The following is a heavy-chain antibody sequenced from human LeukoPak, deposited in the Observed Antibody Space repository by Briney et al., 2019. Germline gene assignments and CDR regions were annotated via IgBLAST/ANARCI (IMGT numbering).Heavy chain of an antibody. CDR3: ATGEVVGAIDY. CDR1: GYTFTSYG. CDR2: ISAYNGNT. J-gene: IGHJ4*02. Sequence: GASVKVSCKASGYTFTSYGISWVRQAPGQGLEWMGWISAYNGNTNYAQKLQGRVTITRDTSASTAYMELSSLRSEDTAVYYCATGEVVGAIDYWGQGTLVTVSS. D-gene: IGHD1-26*01. V-gene: IGHV1-18*01.